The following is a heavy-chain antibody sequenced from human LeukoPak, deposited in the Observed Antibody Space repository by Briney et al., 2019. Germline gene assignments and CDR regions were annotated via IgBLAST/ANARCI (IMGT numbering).Heavy chain of an antibody. CDR3: ATTLWSGEVHAFDI. CDR1: GGSISRSTYY. V-gene: IGHV4-61*05. Sequence: SSETLSLTCTVSGGSISRSTYYWGWIRQPPGKGLEWIGYIYYSGATNYNPSLKSRVTISVDTSKNQFSLKLSSVTAADTAIYYCATTLWSGEVHAFDIWGQGTMVTVSS. CDR2: IYYSGAT. J-gene: IGHJ3*02. D-gene: IGHD3-10*01.